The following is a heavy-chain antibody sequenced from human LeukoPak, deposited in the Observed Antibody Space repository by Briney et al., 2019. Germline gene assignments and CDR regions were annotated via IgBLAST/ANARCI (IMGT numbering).Heavy chain of an antibody. V-gene: IGHV4-38-2*02. J-gene: IGHJ3*02. CDR3: ARSDGYGLVGI. D-gene: IGHD3-10*01. Sequence: PSETLSLTCTVSGYSISSGYYWGWIRQPPGKGLEWTGSSDRSGSTYYNPSPKRRNTISVDTSKNQFSLKLSSLTAADTAVYYCARSDGYGLVGIWGQGTMVTVSS. CDR1: GYSISSGYY. CDR2: SDRSGST.